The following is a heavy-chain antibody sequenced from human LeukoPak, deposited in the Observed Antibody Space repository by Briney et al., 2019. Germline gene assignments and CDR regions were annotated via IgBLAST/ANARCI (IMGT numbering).Heavy chain of an antibody. D-gene: IGHD4-17*01. J-gene: IGHJ6*02. Sequence: ASVKVSCKASGYTFTSYDINWVRQATGQGLEWMGWMNPNSGNTGYAQKFQDRVTMTRNTSISTAYMELSSLRSDDTAVYYCARSHDYGAPYYYYYYGMDVWGQGTTVTVSS. V-gene: IGHV1-8*01. CDR1: GYTFTSYD. CDR3: ARSHDYGAPYYYYYYGMDV. CDR2: MNPNSGNT.